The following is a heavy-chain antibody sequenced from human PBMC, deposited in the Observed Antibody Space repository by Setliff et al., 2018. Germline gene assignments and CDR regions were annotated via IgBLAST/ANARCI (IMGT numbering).Heavy chain of an antibody. D-gene: IGHD3-22*01. V-gene: IGHV5-51*01. Sequence: GESLKISCKGSGCSFTSYWIGWVRQMPGKGLEWMGIIYPGDSDTRYSPSFQGQVTISADKSISTAYLQWSSLKASDTAMYYCARHADYYDSSGYSVNDAFDIWGQGTMVTVSS. J-gene: IGHJ3*02. CDR1: GCSFTSYW. CDR2: IYPGDSDT. CDR3: ARHADYYDSSGYSVNDAFDI.